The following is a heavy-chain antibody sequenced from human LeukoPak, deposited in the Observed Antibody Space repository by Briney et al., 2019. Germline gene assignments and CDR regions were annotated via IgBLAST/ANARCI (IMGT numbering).Heavy chain of an antibody. CDR3: AKDAMIVVVTVAGYFDY. CDR1: GFTFSNYA. V-gene: IGHV3-23*01. Sequence: GGSLRLSCAASGFTFSNYAMTWVRQAPGKGLEWVSAVSGGGDNTYYADSVKGRFTISRDDSKNTLYLQMNSLRAKDTAVYYCAKDAMIVVVTVAGYFDYWGQGTLVTVSS. D-gene: IGHD3-22*01. J-gene: IGHJ4*02. CDR2: VSGGGDNT.